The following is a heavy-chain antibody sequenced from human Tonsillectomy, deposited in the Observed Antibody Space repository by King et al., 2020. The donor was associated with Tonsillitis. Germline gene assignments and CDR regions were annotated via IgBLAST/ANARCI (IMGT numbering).Heavy chain of an antibody. CDR1: GFTFSTYG. Sequence: VQLVESGGGVVQPGRSLRLSCAACGFTFSTYGIHWVRQAPGKGLEWVALISYDGSNKYYADPVRGRFTISRDTSKNTVYLQMNSLRAEDTAVYYCARAYYYDTSRTPDYWGQGTLITVSS. V-gene: IGHV3-33*05. CDR3: ARAYYYDTSRTPDY. J-gene: IGHJ4*02. CDR2: ISYDGSNK. D-gene: IGHD3-22*01.